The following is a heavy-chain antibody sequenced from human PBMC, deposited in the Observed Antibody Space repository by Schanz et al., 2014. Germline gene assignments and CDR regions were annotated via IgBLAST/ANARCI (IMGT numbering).Heavy chain of an antibody. CDR2: LSSDESRK. J-gene: IGHJ4*02. D-gene: IGHD2-2*01. V-gene: IGHV3-30-3*01. CDR3: AKVAPAATYLDS. CDR1: GFTFDPYA. Sequence: QVQLEESGGGVVQPGGSLRLSCAASGFTFDPYAMHWLRQSPGKGLEWVAVLSSDESRKFYADSEKGRFTISRDNGKKSLYLQMNSLRAEDTAVYFCAKVAPAATYLDSWGLGTLVIVSS.